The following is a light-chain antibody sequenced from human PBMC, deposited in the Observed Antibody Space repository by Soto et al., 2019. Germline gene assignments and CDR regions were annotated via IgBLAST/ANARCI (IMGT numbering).Light chain of an antibody. CDR1: QSISSW. V-gene: IGKV1-5*03. CDR2: KAS. J-gene: IGKJ1*01. Sequence: DIQMTQSPSTLSASVGDRVTITCRASQSISSWLAWYQQKPGKAPKLLNYKASSLESGVPSRFSGSGSGTEFTLTISSLQPDDFATYYCQQYNSYSPETFGQGTKVEIK. CDR3: QQYNSYSPET.